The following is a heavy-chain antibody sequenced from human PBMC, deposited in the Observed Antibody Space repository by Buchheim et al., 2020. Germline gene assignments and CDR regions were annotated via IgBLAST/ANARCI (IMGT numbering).Heavy chain of an antibody. J-gene: IGHJ6*03. V-gene: IGHV5-10-1*01. CDR1: GYSFTSYW. CDR3: ARHSGYDFWSGYYPNPNRAHYYYYYYMDV. D-gene: IGHD3-3*01. CDR2: IDPSDSYT. Sequence: EVQLVQSGAEVKKPGESLRISCKGSGYSFTSYWISWVRQMPGKGLEWMGRIDPSDSYTNYSPSFQGHVTISADKSISTAYLQWSSLKASDTAMYYCARHSGYDFWSGYYPNPNRAHYYYYYYMDVWGKGTT.